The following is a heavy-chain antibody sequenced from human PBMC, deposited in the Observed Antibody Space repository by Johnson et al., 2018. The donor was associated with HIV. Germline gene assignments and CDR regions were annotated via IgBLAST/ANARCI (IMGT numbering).Heavy chain of an antibody. D-gene: IGHD6-13*01. Sequence: VQLVESGGGVERPGGSLRLSCVASGFTFDEYDMNWVRQAPGKGLEWVSGISWNSGSIGYADSVNGRFTISRDNAKNSLYLQMNSLRAEDTAVYYCAREPSIAAAGGDGAFDIWGRGTMLTVSS. CDR1: GFTFDEYD. V-gene: IGHV3-20*04. CDR2: ISWNSGSI. J-gene: IGHJ3*02. CDR3: AREPSIAAAGGDGAFDI.